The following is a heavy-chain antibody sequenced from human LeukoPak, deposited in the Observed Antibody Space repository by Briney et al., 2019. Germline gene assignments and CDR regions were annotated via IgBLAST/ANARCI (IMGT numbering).Heavy chain of an antibody. D-gene: IGHD4-11*01. V-gene: IGHV1-2*02. CDR3: AGPPSNPQALYYYYMDV. CDR1: GYTFIDYY. Sequence: ASVKVSCKASGYTFIDYYMHWVRQAPGQGLEWMGWINPNSGGTNYAQKFQGRVTMTRDTSISTAYMELSRLRSDDTAVYYCAGPPSNPQALYYYYMDVWGKGTTVTVSS. CDR2: INPNSGGT. J-gene: IGHJ6*03.